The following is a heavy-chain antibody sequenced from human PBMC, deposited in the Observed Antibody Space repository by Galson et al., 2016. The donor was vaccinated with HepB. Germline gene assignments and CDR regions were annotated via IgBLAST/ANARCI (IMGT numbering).Heavy chain of an antibody. CDR2: ISSSGSTI. Sequence: SLRLSCAAPGFTFSDYYMSWIRQAPGKGLEWVSYISSSGSTIYYADSVKGRFTISRDNAKNSLYLQMNSLRAEDTAVYYCARSVVATIYYYDSSGYAGLVYWGQGTLVTVSS. V-gene: IGHV3-11*01. D-gene: IGHD3-22*01. CDR1: GFTFSDYY. CDR3: ARSVVATIYYYDSSGYAGLVY. J-gene: IGHJ4*02.